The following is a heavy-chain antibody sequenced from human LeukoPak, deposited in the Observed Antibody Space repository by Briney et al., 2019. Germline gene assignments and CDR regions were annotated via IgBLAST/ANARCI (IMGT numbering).Heavy chain of an antibody. CDR3: ARLDDSSGYPMNY. D-gene: IGHD3-22*01. CDR2: IYHSGST. Sequence: PSETLSLTCAVSGYSISSGYYRGWIRQPPGKGLEWIGSIYHSGSTYYNPSLKSRVTISVDTSKNQFSLKLSSVTAADTAVYYCARLDDSSGYPMNYWGQGTLVTVSS. J-gene: IGHJ4*02. CDR1: GYSISSGYY. V-gene: IGHV4-38-2*01.